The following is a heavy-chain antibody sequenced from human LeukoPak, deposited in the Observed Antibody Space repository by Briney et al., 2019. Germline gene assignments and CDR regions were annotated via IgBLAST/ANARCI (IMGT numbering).Heavy chain of an antibody. Sequence: GGSLRLSCAASGFTFSSYAMHWVRQAPGKGLEWVAVISYDGSNKYYADSVKGRFTISRDNSKNTLYLQMNSLRAEDTAVYYCAKWDYYGSGSYYYYYYYMDVWGKGTTVTVSS. CDR1: GFTFSSYA. D-gene: IGHD3-10*01. CDR3: AKWDYYGSGSYYYYYYYMDV. V-gene: IGHV3-30*04. CDR2: ISYDGSNK. J-gene: IGHJ6*03.